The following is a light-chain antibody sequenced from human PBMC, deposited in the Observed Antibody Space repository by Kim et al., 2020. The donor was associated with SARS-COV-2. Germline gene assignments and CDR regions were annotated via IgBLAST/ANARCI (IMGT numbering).Light chain of an antibody. V-gene: IGLV2-8*01. CDR3: CSYAGAGTNSLI. CDR2: EVT. Sequence: QSALTQPPSASGSPGQSVTISCTGTSSDVGGYNYVSWYQQHPGKAPKLIIYEVTKWPSGVSSRFSGSKSGNTASLTISGLQTEDEADYYCCSYAGAGTNSLIFGGGTQLTVL. CDR1: SSDVGGYNY. J-gene: IGLJ2*01.